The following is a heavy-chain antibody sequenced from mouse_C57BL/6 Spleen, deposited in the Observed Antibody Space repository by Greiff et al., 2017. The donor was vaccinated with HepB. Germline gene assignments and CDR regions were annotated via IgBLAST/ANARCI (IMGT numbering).Heavy chain of an antibody. CDR1: GFTFSDYG. D-gene: IGHD2-3*01. CDR3: AREGYFLWYFDV. CDR2: ISSGSSTI. Sequence: EVQGVESGGGLVKPGGSLKLSCAASGFTFSDYGMHWVRQAPEKGLEWVAYISSGSSTIDYADTVKGRYTISRDNAKNTLFLQMTSLRSEETAVYYFAREGYFLWYFDVWGTGTTVTVSS. J-gene: IGHJ1*03. V-gene: IGHV5-17*01.